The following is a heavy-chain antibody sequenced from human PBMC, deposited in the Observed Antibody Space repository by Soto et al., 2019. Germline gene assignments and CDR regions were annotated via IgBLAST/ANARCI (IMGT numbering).Heavy chain of an antibody. CDR1: GGSIRSYY. CDR2: IYTSGST. D-gene: IGHD1-26*01. Sequence: ETLSLTCNVSGGSIRSYYWSWVRQPAGKPLEWIGRIYTSGSTNYNPSLKSRVSMSVDTSKNQFSLKVTSVTAADTAVYYCAREGASGFGMDVWGQGTTVTVSS. V-gene: IGHV4-4*07. CDR3: AREGASGFGMDV. J-gene: IGHJ6*02.